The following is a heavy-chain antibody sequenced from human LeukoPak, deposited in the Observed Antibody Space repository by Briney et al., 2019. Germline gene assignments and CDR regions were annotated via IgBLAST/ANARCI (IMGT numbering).Heavy chain of an antibody. Sequence: PGGSLRLSCAASGFIFNNYGLVWVRLAPGKGLEWVSAISNDGGGITYADFVKGRFSVSRDNSKDTLFLQMNSLRAEDTALYYCAKGSSGYFFDLWGQGTLVTVSS. D-gene: IGHD3-22*01. CDR2: ISNDGGGI. CDR1: GFIFNNYG. J-gene: IGHJ4*02. CDR3: AKGSSGYFFDL. V-gene: IGHV3-23*01.